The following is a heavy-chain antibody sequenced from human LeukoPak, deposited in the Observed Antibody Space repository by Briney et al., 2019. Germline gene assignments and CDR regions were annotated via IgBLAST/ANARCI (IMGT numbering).Heavy chain of an antibody. CDR2: IYYSGST. V-gene: IGHV4-59*01. Sequence: SETLSLTCAVYGGSFSGYYWSWIRQPPGKGLEWIGYIYYSGSTNYNPSLKSRVTISVDTSKNQFSLKLSSVTAADTAVYYCARVVVVAATPHFDYWGQGTLVTVSS. D-gene: IGHD2-15*01. CDR3: ARVVVVAATPHFDY. CDR1: GGSFSGYY. J-gene: IGHJ4*02.